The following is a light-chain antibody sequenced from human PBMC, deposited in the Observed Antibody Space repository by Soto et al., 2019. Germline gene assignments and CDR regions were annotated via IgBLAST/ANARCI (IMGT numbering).Light chain of an antibody. CDR2: EVS. CDR3: MQSTQLPPT. Sequence: DVVMTQTPLSLSVAPGRRASISCKSSQSLLHITGETFLFWYLQKPGQSPQLMIYEVSTRVSGVPDRFSGSGSGTDCTLEISRVETDDVGMYYCMQSTQLPPTFGQGTRLEIK. J-gene: IGKJ5*01. CDR1: QSLLHITGETF. V-gene: IGKV2D-29*02.